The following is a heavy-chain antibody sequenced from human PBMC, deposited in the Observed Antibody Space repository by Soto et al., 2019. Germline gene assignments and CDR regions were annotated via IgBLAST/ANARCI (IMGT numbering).Heavy chain of an antibody. V-gene: IGHV1-18*04. CDR1: GYTFSSYG. J-gene: IGHJ4*02. D-gene: IGHD2-2*01. Sequence: QVQLVQSGAEVKKPGASVKVSCKASGYTFSSYGISWVRQAPGQGLEWMGWISADNGNTNYAQRLQGRVTMTTDTATSTAYMELRSLRSDDTAVYYWARDDCISTTCYVSYGGQGTLVTVSS. CDR2: ISADNGNT. CDR3: ARDDCISTTCYVSY.